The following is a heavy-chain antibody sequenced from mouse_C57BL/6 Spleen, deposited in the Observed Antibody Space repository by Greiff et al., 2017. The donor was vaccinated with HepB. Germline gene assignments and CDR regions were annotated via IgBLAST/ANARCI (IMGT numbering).Heavy chain of an antibody. D-gene: IGHD1-1*01. V-gene: IGHV1-7*01. Sequence: VQLQQSGAELAKPGASVKLSCKASGYTFTSYWMHWVKQRPGQGLEWIGYINPSSGYTKYNQKFKDKATLTADKSSSPAYMQLSSLTYEDSAVYYCARNYYGSSLYFDYWGQGTTLTVSS. CDR2: INPSSGYT. J-gene: IGHJ2*01. CDR3: ARNYYGSSLYFDY. CDR1: GYTFTSYW.